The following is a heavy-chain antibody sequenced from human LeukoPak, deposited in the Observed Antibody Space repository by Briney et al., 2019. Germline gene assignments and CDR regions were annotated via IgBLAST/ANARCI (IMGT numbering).Heavy chain of an antibody. CDR3: AREDPNYYDSSGYGPYAFDV. D-gene: IGHD3-22*01. V-gene: IGHV1-69*01. CDR2: IIPIFGTA. CDR1: GGTFSSYA. J-gene: IGHJ3*01. Sequence: SVKVSCKASGGTFSSYAISWVRQAPGQGLEWMGGIIPIFGTANYAQKFQGRVTITADESTSTAYMELSSLRSEDMAVYYCAREDPNYYDSSGYGPYAFDVWGQGTMVTVSS.